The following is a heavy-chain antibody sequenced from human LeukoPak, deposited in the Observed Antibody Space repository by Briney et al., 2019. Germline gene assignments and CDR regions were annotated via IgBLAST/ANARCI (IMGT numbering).Heavy chain of an antibody. Sequence: PSETLSLTCTVSGGSISSGGYYWSWIRQHPGKGLEWIGYIYYSGSTYYNPSLKSRVTISVDTSKNQFSLKLSSVTAADTAVYYCARGPLYCSSTSCPFDYWGQGTLVTVSS. V-gene: IGHV4-31*03. CDR3: ARGPLYCSSTSCPFDY. CDR1: GGSISSGGYY. CDR2: IYYSGST. D-gene: IGHD2-2*01. J-gene: IGHJ4*02.